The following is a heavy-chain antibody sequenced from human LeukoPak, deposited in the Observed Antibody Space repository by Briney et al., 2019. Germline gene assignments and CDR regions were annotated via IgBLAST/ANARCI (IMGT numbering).Heavy chain of an antibody. CDR1: GFTFDDYA. D-gene: IGHD1-26*01. CDR3: AKDIRTWYSYYGMDV. CDR2: ISWNSGSI. Sequence: GGSLRLSCAASGFTFDDYAMHWVRQAPGKGLEWVSGISWNSGSIGYADSVKGRFTISRDNAKNSLYLQMNSLRAEDTALYYCAKDIRTWYSYYGMDVWGQGTTVTVSS. J-gene: IGHJ6*02. V-gene: IGHV3-9*01.